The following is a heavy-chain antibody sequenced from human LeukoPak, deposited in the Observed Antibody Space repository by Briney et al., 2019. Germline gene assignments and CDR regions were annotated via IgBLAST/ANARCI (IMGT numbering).Heavy chain of an antibody. D-gene: IGHD3-22*01. CDR2: IYYSGST. J-gene: IGHJ6*02. Sequence: SETLSPSCTVSGGSISGSSYYWGWIRQPPGKGLEWIGSIYYSGSTYYNPSLKSRVTISVDTSKNQFSLKLSSVTAADTAVYYCARDNAPYYYDSSGYYNYYYYGMDVWGQGTTVTVSS. V-gene: IGHV4-39*07. CDR1: GGSISGSSYY. CDR3: ARDNAPYYYDSSGYYNYYYYGMDV.